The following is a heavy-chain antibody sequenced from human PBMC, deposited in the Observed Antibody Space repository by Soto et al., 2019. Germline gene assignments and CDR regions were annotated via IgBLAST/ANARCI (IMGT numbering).Heavy chain of an antibody. D-gene: IGHD2-8*02. CDR3: ASSSLTGAFDI. V-gene: IGHV1-46*03. Sequence: GGSVKVSCKASGYTFTSYYMHWVRQAPGQGLEWMGIINPSGGSTSYAQKFQGRVTMTRDTSTSTVYMELSSLRSEDTAVYYCASSSLTGAFDIWGQGTMVTVSS. CDR1: GYTFTSYY. CDR2: INPSGGST. J-gene: IGHJ3*02.